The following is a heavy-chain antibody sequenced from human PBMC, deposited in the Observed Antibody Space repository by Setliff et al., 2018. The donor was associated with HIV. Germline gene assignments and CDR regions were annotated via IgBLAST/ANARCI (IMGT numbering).Heavy chain of an antibody. CDR1: GYTFTNYY. CDR2: INPNSGGT. Sequence: VASVKVSCKASGYTFTNYYMHWVRQAPGQGLEWMGWINPNSGGTNYAQKFQGRVTMTRDTSISTAYMELSRLRSDDTAVYYCARTLPQYTNLFDYWGQGTLVTVS. J-gene: IGHJ4*02. CDR3: ARTLPQYTNLFDY. D-gene: IGHD5-18*01. V-gene: IGHV1-2*02.